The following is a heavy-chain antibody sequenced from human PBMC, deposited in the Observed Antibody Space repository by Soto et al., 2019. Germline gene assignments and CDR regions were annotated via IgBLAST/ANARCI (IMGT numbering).Heavy chain of an antibody. V-gene: IGHV3-30-3*01. CDR1: GFTVSSNY. J-gene: IGHJ4*02. CDR2: ISYDGSDK. CDR3: ARDYYKYYDSSGYYRSPAY. D-gene: IGHD3-22*01. Sequence: GGSLRLSCAASGFTVSSNYMSWVRQAPGKGLEWVALISYDGSDKDYAGSVKGRFTISRDNSRNTLFLQMNSLRAEDTAVYYCARDYYKYYDSSGYYRSPAYWGQGTLVTVSS.